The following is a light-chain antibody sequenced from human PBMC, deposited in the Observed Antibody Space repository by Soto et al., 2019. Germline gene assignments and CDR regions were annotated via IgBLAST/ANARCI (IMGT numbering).Light chain of an antibody. CDR1: RFNIGRNT. Sequence: QSVLTQPPSASGTPGQRVTISCSGSRFNIGRNTVNWYQQLPGSAPKLLIYSNNQRPSGVPDRFSGSRSVTSASLAISGLQSEDEADYYCAAWDDSLNGVVFGGGTKLTVL. CDR2: SNN. J-gene: IGLJ2*01. CDR3: AAWDDSLNGVV. V-gene: IGLV1-44*01.